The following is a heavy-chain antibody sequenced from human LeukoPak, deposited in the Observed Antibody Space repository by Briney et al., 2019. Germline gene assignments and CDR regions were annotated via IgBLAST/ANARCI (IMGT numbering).Heavy chain of an antibody. Sequence: SQTLSLTCVISGDSVSSNSVTWHWIRQSPSRGLEWLGRTYYRSKWYNDYAVSLKSRIIINPDTSKNQLSLQLNSVTPEDTAVYYCARGAPAFDSWGQGTVVTVSS. CDR2: TYYRSKWYN. CDR1: GDSVSSNSVT. J-gene: IGHJ4*02. V-gene: IGHV6-1*01. CDR3: ARGAPAFDS. D-gene: IGHD3-10*01.